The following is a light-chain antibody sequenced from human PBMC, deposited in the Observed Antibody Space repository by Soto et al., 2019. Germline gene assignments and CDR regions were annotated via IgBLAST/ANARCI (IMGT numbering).Light chain of an antibody. CDR2: AAS. CDR3: QQNYSPPPVT. Sequence: DIQMTQSPSSLSASVGDRVTITCRASQSVAIFLNWYQQKPGKAPKLLIFAASSLQSGVPSRFSGSGSGTHFTLTINSLQPEDFATYYCQQNYSPPPVTFGQGTRLEIK. CDR1: QSVAIF. J-gene: IGKJ5*01. V-gene: IGKV1-39*01.